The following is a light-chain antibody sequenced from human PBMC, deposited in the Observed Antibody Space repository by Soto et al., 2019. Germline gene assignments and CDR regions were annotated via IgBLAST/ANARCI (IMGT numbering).Light chain of an antibody. CDR1: SSVSSRD. Sequence: TVLTQSPDTLSLSPGGRATLSCRASSSVSSRDLAWYQQKPGQGPRLLMYGASNRATSIPDWFGGSGSGTDFTLTISRLETEDSAVDYCQQFGTSPLTFGGGTKVEIK. CDR2: GAS. J-gene: IGKJ4*01. CDR3: QQFGTSPLT. V-gene: IGKV3-20*01.